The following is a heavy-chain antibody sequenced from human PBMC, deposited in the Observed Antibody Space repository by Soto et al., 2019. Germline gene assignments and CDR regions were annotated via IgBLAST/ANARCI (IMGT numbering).Heavy chain of an antibody. D-gene: IGHD1-26*01. V-gene: IGHV3-48*03. CDR3: ASDSGGGTARRGTFYY. J-gene: IGHJ4*02. CDR1: GFTFSSFE. CDR2: ICRSGVTI. Sequence: PGGSLRLSCVGSGFTFSSFELYWVCQTPGKGLELHSFICRSGVTIYCGDSVKGRFTISRDNAKSSLFLQKNGQRDEDTGIYFCASDSGGGTARRGTFYYWGRGTLVTVSS.